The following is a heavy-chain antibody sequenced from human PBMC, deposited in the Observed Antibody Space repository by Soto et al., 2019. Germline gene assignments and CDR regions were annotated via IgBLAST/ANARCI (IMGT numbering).Heavy chain of an antibody. CDR3: AAGGGLARYY. CDR1: GGSISSGGYS. Sequence: PSETLSLTCAVSGGSISSGGYSWSWIRQPPGKGLEWIGYIYHSGSTYYNPSLKSRVTISVDRSKNQYSLKLSSVTAADMSVYYCAAGGGLARYYWGQGTLVTVSS. D-gene: IGHD1-26*01. J-gene: IGHJ4*02. V-gene: IGHV4-30-2*01. CDR2: IYHSGST.